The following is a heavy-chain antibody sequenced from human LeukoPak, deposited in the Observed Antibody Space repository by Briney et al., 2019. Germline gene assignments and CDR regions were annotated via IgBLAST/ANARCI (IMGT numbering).Heavy chain of an antibody. CDR3: ARERYCSGGSCHTIN. Sequence: SETLSLTCTVSGGSISSGDYYWSWIRQPPGKGQEWIGYIYYSGSTYYNPSLKSRVTISVDTSKNQFSLKLSSVTAADTAVYYCARERYCSGGSCHTINWGQGTLVTVSS. J-gene: IGHJ4*02. CDR1: GGSISSGDYY. V-gene: IGHV4-30-4*01. CDR2: IYYSGST. D-gene: IGHD2-15*01.